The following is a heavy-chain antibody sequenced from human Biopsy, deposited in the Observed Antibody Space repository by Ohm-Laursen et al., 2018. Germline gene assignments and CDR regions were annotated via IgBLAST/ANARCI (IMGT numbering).Heavy chain of an antibody. J-gene: IGHJ3*02. D-gene: IGHD2/OR15-2a*01. V-gene: IGHV4-34*01. CDR3: AKNLAVSSYALDI. Sequence: SETLSLTCAVYGGSLSGYYWNWIRQSPGKGLEWIGEINHSGFTYNNPSLKSRVTISVDTSKNQFSLKLDSVTAADTAVYYCAKNLAVSSYALDIWGQGTMVTVSS. CDR2: INHSGFT. CDR1: GGSLSGYY.